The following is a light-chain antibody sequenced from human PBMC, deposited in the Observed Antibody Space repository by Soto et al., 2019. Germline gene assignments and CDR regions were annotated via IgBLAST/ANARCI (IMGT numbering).Light chain of an antibody. Sequence: QSVLTQPPSVSGAPGQRVTISCTGSDSNIGENFDVHWYQQLPGTAPKLLIYGNNNRPSGVPDRFSASRSGTSASLAITGLQAEDEADYYCPSYDSGMSGSVFGGGTKLTVL. J-gene: IGLJ3*02. V-gene: IGLV1-40*01. CDR1: DSNIGENFD. CDR2: GNN. CDR3: PSYDSGMSGSV.